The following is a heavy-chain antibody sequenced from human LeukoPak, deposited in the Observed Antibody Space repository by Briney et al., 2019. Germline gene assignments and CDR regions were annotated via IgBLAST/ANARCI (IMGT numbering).Heavy chain of an antibody. CDR2: ISSSSSYI. Sequence: GGPLRLSCAPSGFTFSSYSMNWVRQAPGKGLEWVSSISSSSSYIYYADSVKGRFTISRDNAKNSPYLQMNSLRAEDTAVYYCARVYSGYDLRYFDLWGRGTLVTVPS. V-gene: IGHV3-21*01. CDR3: ARVYSGYDLRYFDL. CDR1: GFTFSSYS. J-gene: IGHJ2*01. D-gene: IGHD5-12*01.